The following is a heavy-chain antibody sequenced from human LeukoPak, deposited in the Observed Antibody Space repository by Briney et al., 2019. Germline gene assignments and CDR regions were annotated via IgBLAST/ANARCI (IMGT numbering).Heavy chain of an antibody. J-gene: IGHJ4*01. CDR1: GGSISSSSYY. D-gene: IGHD5-24*01. CDR3: ARDSANGDSWFFDS. Sequence: PSETLPLTCTVSGGSISSSSYYWGWIRQPPGEGLEWIGSIYYSGSTYYNPSLKSRVTISVDKSKNQFSLHLNSVTAADTAVYYCARDSANGDSWFFDSWGQEPWSPSP. CDR2: IYYSGST. V-gene: IGHV4-39*07.